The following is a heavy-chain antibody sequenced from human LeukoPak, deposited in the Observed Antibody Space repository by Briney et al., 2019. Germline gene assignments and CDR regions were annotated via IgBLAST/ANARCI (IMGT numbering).Heavy chain of an antibody. V-gene: IGHV5-51*01. Sequence: GASLKISCKGSGYRFTSYWIGWVRQMPGKGLEWMGIIYPGDSDTRYSPSFQGQVTISADKSISTAYLQWSSLKASDPAMYYCARLYCGGDCYSGDYYFDYWGQGTLVTVSS. CDR1: GYRFTSYW. CDR3: ARLYCGGDCYSGDYYFDY. J-gene: IGHJ4*02. D-gene: IGHD2-21*02. CDR2: IYPGDSDT.